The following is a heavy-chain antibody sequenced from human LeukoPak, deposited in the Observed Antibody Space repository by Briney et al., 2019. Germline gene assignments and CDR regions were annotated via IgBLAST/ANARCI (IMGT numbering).Heavy chain of an antibody. D-gene: IGHD5-18*01. CDR1: GGTFSSYA. V-gene: IGHV1-69*05. CDR3: AREGVGSYGSFAY. J-gene: IGHJ4*02. Sequence: SVKVSCTAPGGTFSSYAISWVRQAPGQGLEWMGGIIPIFGTANYAQKFQGRVTITTDESTSTAYMELSSLRSEDTAVYYCAREGVGSYGSFAYWGQGTLVTVSS. CDR2: IIPIFGTA.